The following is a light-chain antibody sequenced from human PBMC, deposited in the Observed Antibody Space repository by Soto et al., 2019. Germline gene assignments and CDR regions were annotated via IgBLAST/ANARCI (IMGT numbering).Light chain of an antibody. CDR3: QQYNKGPPWT. V-gene: IGKV3-15*01. J-gene: IGKJ1*01. CDR1: EGVGTN. CDR2: ATS. Sequence: EVVMTQSPATLSVSPGDSATLSCRASEGVGTNLAWYQQTPGQGPRLLIYATSTRATGIPARFSGSGSGTEFTLTISGLQSEDFAIYYCQQYNKGPPWTFGQGTNVEIK.